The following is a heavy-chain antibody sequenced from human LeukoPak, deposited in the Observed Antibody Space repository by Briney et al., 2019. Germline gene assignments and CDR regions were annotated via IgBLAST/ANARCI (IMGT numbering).Heavy chain of an antibody. D-gene: IGHD5-12*01. CDR3: STSLEGGGYVRGFQH. V-gene: IGHV3-15*07. Sequence: SGGSLRLSCAASGFTFSSYWMNWVRQAPGKGLEWVGRIKSKTDDGTTDYAAPVKGRFTISRDDSKNTLYLQMNSLKTEDTAVYFCSTSLEGGGYVRGFQHWGQGTLVTVSS. J-gene: IGHJ1*01. CDR2: IKSKTDDGTT. CDR1: GFTFSSYW.